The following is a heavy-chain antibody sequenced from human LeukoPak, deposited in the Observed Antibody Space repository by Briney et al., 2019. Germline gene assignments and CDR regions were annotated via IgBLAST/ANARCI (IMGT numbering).Heavy chain of an antibody. Sequence: PGGSLRLSYAASGLTVSISYMSWVRQAPGKGLEWVSVIYNDGRTYYVDSVKSRFTISRDNSKNTLHFQMNSLRVEDTAVYYCARGIGRSWSLDNWGQGTLVTVSS. CDR3: ARGIGRSWSLDN. CDR1: GLTVSISY. J-gene: IGHJ4*02. V-gene: IGHV3-53*01. D-gene: IGHD6-13*01. CDR2: IYNDGRT.